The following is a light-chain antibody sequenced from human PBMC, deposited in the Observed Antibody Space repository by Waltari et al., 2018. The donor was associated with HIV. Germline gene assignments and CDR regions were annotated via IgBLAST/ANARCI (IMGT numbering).Light chain of an antibody. V-gene: IGLV1-36*01. CDR3: ATWDDGLKALL. CDR2: HDD. J-gene: IGLJ2*01. CDR1: SSNIGSHA. Sequence: QSVLTQSPSVSEAPGQRVTISCSGSSSNIGSHAVTWFRQSPGKPPKLLVYHDDLILSGVSDRLSASKSGTSASLAINDLQSEDESLYYCATWDDGLKALLFGGGTKVTVL.